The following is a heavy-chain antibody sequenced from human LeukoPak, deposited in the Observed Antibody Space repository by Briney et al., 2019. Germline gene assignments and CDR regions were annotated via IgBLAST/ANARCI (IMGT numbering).Heavy chain of an antibody. CDR1: GFTFSSYW. J-gene: IGHJ4*02. V-gene: IGHV3-74*01. Sequence: GGSLRLSCAASGFTFSSYWMHWVRQAPGKGLVWVPRINSDGSSTSYADSVKGRFTISRDNAKNTLYLQMNSLRAEDTAVYYCARDSLGIELDYWGQGTLVTVSS. CDR2: INSDGSST. CDR3: ARDSLGIELDY. D-gene: IGHD3-16*01.